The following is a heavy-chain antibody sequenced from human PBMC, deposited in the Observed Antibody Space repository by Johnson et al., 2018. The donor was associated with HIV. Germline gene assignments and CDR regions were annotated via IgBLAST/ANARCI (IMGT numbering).Heavy chain of an antibody. Sequence: QVQLVESGGDLVKPGGSLRLSCAASGFIFSDYYMTWIRQAPGKGLESISYISSSGRTIYYADSVKGRFTMSRDNAKKSLYLQMNSLRAEDTAVYYCAREEGTVILIRGDAFDIWGKGTMATVSS. CDR3: AREEGTVILIRGDAFDI. D-gene: IGHD3-9*01. V-gene: IGHV3-11*04. J-gene: IGHJ3*02. CDR2: ISSSGRTI. CDR1: GFIFSDYY.